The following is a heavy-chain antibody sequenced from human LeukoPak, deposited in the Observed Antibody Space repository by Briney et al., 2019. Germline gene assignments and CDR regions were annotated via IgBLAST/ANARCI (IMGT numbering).Heavy chain of an antibody. CDR2: TYYRSKFYN. D-gene: IGHD6-19*01. V-gene: IGHV6-1*01. CDR3: ARGRNSGFDY. Sequence: SQTLSLTCAISGDSFSTNSVAWNWIGQSPSRGLEWLGRTYYRSKFYNDYAVSVKGRITINPDTSKNQFSLQLSSVTPEDTAVYYCARGRNSGFDYWGQGTLVTVSS. J-gene: IGHJ4*02. CDR1: GDSFSTNSVA.